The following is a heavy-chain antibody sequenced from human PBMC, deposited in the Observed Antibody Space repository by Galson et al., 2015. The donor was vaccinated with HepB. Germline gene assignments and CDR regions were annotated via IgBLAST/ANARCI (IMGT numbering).Heavy chain of an antibody. J-gene: IGHJ4*02. D-gene: IGHD3-3*02. V-gene: IGHV4-59*08. CDR3: ARQKGIKIPFDY. CDR1: GDSISTYY. Sequence: LSLTCTVSGDSISTYYWSWIRQPPGKGLQWIGYIYYSGSTNYNPSLKSRVTISINTSKNQFSLKLSSVTAADTAVYYCARQKGIKIPFDYWGLGTPVTVSS. CDR2: IYYSGST.